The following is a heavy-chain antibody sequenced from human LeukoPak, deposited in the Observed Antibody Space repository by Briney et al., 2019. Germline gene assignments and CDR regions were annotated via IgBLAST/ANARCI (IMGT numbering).Heavy chain of an antibody. CDR2: IIPILGIA. CDR1: GGTFSSYA. Sequence: SVTVSCTASGGTFSSYAISWVRQAPGQGLEWMGRIIPILGIANYAQKFQGRVTITADKSTSTAYMELSSLRSEDTAVYYCARDRRGGVDYWGQGTLVTVSS. V-gene: IGHV1-69*04. CDR3: ARDRRGGVDY. J-gene: IGHJ4*02. D-gene: IGHD2-15*01.